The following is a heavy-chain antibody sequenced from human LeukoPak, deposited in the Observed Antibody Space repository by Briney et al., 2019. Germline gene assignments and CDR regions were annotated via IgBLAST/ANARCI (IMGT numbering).Heavy chain of an antibody. J-gene: IGHJ6*02. V-gene: IGHV3-21*01. Sequence: GGSLRLSCAVSGFTFSGYNMNWVRQAPGKGLEWVASITDISSYTYHADSVKGRFTISRDNAKSSLFLQMNSLRDEDTAVYYCARAPNPCSGGSCYDPHYGMDVWGQGTTVTVSS. CDR1: GFTFSGYN. D-gene: IGHD2-15*01. CDR2: ITDISSYT. CDR3: ARAPNPCSGGSCYDPHYGMDV.